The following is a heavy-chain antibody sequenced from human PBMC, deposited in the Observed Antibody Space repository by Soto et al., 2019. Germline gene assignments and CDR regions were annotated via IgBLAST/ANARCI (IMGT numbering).Heavy chain of an antibody. J-gene: IGHJ6*02. CDR3: ARAGYTYGMDV. V-gene: IGHV4-34*01. CDR2: INHSGST. CDR1: GGSFSGYY. Sequence: GPGPVTTSETLSLTCAVYGGSFSGYYWSWIRQPPGKGLEWIGEINHSGSTNYNPSLKSRVTISVDTSKNQFSLKLSSVTAADTAVYYCARAGYTYGMDVWGQGTTVTVSS. D-gene: IGHD6-13*01.